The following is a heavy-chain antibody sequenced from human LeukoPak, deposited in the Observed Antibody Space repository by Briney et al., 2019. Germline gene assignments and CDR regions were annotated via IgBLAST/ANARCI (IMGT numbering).Heavy chain of an antibody. CDR1: GYTLTSYY. CDR3: ARYGFSSSWQGGWHAFDI. V-gene: IGHV1-46*01. CDR2: INPTVGDT. J-gene: IGHJ3*02. Sequence: ASVKVSCKASGYTLTSYYMHWVRQAPGQGLEWMGIINPTVGDTIYAQKFQGRVTMTRDMSASTVYMELSSLRSDDTAVYYCARYGFSSSWQGGWHAFDIWGQGTMVTVSS. D-gene: IGHD6-13*01.